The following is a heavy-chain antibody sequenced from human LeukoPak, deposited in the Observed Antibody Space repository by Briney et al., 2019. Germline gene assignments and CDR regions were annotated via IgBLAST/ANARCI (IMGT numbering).Heavy chain of an antibody. CDR3: AKDPSDRYGDSYYFDY. CDR2: ISSTSDAI. V-gene: IGHV3-48*01. D-gene: IGHD4-17*01. J-gene: IGHJ4*02. Sequence: GGSLRLSCAASGFTFSSFSVNWVRQAPGKGLEWVSYISSTSDAIYYVDSVKGRFTISRDNSKNTLYLQMNSLRAEDTAVYYCAKDPSDRYGDSYYFDYWGQGTLVTVSS. CDR1: GFTFSSFS.